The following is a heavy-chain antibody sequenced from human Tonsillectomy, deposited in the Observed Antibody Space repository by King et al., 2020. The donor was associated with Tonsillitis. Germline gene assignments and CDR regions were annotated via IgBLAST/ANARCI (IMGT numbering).Heavy chain of an antibody. Sequence: VQLVESGAEVKKPGSSVTVSCTASGGTFSSYSISWVRQAPGQGLEWMGGIIPIFGTANYAQKFQGRVTITADESTSTAYMELSSLRSEDTAVYYCASASGAVSGTGRFDYWGQGTLGTVSS. CDR1: GGTFSSYS. J-gene: IGHJ4*02. D-gene: IGHD6-19*01. CDR3: ASASGAVSGTGRFDY. CDR2: IIPIFGTA. V-gene: IGHV1-69*01.